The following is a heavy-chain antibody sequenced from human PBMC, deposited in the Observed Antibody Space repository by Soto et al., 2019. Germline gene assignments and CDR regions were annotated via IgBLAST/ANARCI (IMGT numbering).Heavy chain of an antibody. CDR1: GFTLSDYG. D-gene: IGHD1-1*01. V-gene: IGHV3-23*01. J-gene: IGHJ4*02. CDR3: VRWNGFGDH. CDR2: FSGGGGGT. Sequence: EVQLLDSGGGLVQPGGSLRLSCVVSGFTLSDYGVTWVRQAPGKGLEWVSGFSGGGGGTFYADSVKGRFTISRDDSKNTAYLQMNGLGVEDTAVYYCVRWNGFGDHWGQGTLVTVSS.